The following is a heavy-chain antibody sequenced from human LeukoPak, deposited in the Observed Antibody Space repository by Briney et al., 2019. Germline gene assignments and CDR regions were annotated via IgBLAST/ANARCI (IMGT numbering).Heavy chain of an antibody. D-gene: IGHD3-22*01. CDR1: GGSISSGSYY. V-gene: IGHV4-61*02. CDR3: ARDNYYDSRGP. J-gene: IGHJ5*02. CDR2: IYTSGST. Sequence: SQTLSLTCTVSGGSISSGSYYWRWIRQPAGKGLEWIGRIYTSGSTNYNPSLKSRVTISVDTSKNQFSLKLTSVTAADTAVYYCARDNYYDSRGPWGQGTLVTVSS.